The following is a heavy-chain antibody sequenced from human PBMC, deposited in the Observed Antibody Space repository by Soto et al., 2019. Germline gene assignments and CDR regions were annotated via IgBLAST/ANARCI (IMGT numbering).Heavy chain of an antibody. CDR2: ISGSGGHT. D-gene: IGHD5-12*01. CDR1: GFSFRSYA. Sequence: PGGSLRLSCSASGFSFRSYAMNWVRQAPGKGLEWVSSISGSGGHTFYADAVKGRFTISRDNSKNTLFLQMSSLSDEDTALYYCAKEEQSSGFDGLDYWGQGTLVTVSS. J-gene: IGHJ4*02. V-gene: IGHV3-23*01. CDR3: AKEEQSSGFDGLDY.